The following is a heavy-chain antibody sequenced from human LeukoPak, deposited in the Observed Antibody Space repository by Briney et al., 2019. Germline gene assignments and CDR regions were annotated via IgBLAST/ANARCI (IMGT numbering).Heavy chain of an antibody. CDR1: GFTLSSYA. CDR3: AKAPVTTCRGAFCYPFDY. CDR2: ISDTGNA. J-gene: IGHJ4*02. V-gene: IGHV3-23*01. Sequence: GGSLRLSCAASGFTLSSYAMSWVRQAPGKGLEWVSAISDTGNAYHSDSVKGRFTISRDSSKNTLFLQMNRLRPEDAAIYYCAKAPVTTCRGAFCYPFDYWGLGTLVTVSS. D-gene: IGHD2-15*01.